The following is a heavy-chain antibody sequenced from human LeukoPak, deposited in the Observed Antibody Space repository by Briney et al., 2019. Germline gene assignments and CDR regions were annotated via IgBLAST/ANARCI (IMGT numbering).Heavy chain of an antibody. V-gene: IGHV3-49*03. CDR3: TRDEYGVGAYFFDC. J-gene: IGHJ4*02. CDR1: GFNFGDYA. Sequence: PGGSLRLSCTASGFNFGDYAMSWFRQTPEKGLEGVGFIANKAFGGTAEYAASVKGRFTISRDDSRSIVYLQMDNLRTDDTGIYYCTRDEYGVGAYFFDCWGQGTPVTVST. CDR2: IANKAFGGTA. D-gene: IGHD4-17*01.